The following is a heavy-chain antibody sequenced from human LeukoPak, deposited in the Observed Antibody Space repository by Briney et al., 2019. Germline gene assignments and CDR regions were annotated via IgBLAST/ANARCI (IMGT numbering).Heavy chain of an antibody. J-gene: IGHJ4*02. CDR3: AKYLGYSYGYVDY. Sequence: GGSLRLSCAASGFTFSSFGMHWVRQAPGKGLEWVALIRYDGSNKYYADSVKGRFTISRDNSKNTLYLQVNSLRAEDTAMYYCAKYLGYSYGYVDYWGQGALVTVSS. CDR1: GFTFSSFG. CDR2: IRYDGSNK. V-gene: IGHV3-30*02. D-gene: IGHD5-18*01.